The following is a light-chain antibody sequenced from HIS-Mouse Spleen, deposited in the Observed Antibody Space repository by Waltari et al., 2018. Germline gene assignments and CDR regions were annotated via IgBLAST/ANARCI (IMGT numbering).Light chain of an antibody. J-gene: IGLJ1*01. V-gene: IGLV2-23*01. CDR3: CSYAGSSTYV. Sequence: QSALTQPASGSGSPGQSINISCTGTSSDVGSYDLGSWYQQHPRKAPKLMIYEGSKRPSGVSNRFSGSKSGNTASLTISGLQAEDEADYYCCSYAGSSTYVFGTGTKVTVL. CDR2: EGS. CDR1: SSDVGSYDL.